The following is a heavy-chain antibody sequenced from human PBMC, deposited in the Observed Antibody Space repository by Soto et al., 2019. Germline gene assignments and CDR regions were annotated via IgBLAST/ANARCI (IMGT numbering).Heavy chain of an antibody. CDR3: ARQLSLGELTPFEY. J-gene: IGHJ4*02. CDR2: IYYTGNT. V-gene: IGHV4-4*02. D-gene: IGHD3-16*01. Sequence: SETLSLTCTVSGDSISSTRWWSWVRQSPGKGLEWIGDIYYTGNTKYNPSLKSRVTISVDTSKNQFSLRLSSVTAADTAVYYCARQLSLGELTPFEYWSQGTLVTVSS. CDR1: GDSISSTRW.